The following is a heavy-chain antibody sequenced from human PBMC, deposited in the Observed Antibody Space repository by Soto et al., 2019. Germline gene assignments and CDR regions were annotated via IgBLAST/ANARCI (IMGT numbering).Heavy chain of an antibody. Sequence: QVQLVQSGAEVKKPGASVKVSCKASGYTFTSYNVHWVRQAPGQGLEWVGMINPRGFFTTYAQKFRGRVTMTGDTSTSVVYMELTNLRSEDTAMYYCARAAGRFGELFLFDPWGQGTLVSVSS. J-gene: IGHJ5*02. CDR2: INPRGFFT. CDR1: GYTFTSYN. D-gene: IGHD3-10*01. V-gene: IGHV1-46*01. CDR3: ARAAGRFGELFLFDP.